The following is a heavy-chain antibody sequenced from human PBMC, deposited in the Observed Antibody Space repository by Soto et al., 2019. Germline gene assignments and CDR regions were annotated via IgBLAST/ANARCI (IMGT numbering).Heavy chain of an antibody. V-gene: IGHV4-30-4*06. CDR3: ARGRGYSYGLDP. J-gene: IGHJ5*02. CDR2: ISYSGTT. D-gene: IGHD5-18*01. Sequence: ICLNPGEGLEWIGFISYSGTTSYSPSLKSRVAISLDTSKNQFSLSLNFVTAADTAVYYCARGRGYSYGLDPWGQGSLVTVS.